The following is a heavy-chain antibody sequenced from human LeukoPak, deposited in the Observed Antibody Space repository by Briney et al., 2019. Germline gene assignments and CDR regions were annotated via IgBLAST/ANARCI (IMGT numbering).Heavy chain of an antibody. D-gene: IGHD2-2*02. J-gene: IGHJ6*02. CDR2: IYYSGST. Sequence: SETLSLTCTVSGGSISSGDYYWSWIRQPPGKGLEWIGYIYYSGSTYYNPSLKSRVTISVDTSKNQFSLKLSSVTAADTAVYYCARGADCSSTSCSTVDVWGQGTTVTVSS. V-gene: IGHV4-30-4*01. CDR3: ARGADCSSTSCSTVDV. CDR1: GGSISSGDYY.